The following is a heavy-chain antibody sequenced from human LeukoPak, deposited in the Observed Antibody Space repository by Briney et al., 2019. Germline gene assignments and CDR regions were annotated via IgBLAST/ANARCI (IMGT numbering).Heavy chain of an antibody. CDR2: IYSGGNT. Sequence: PGGSLRLSCAASGFSVSNTYMSWVRQAPGKGLEWVSIIYSGGNTYYADSVMGRFTISRDNSKNTLYLQMNRLRPEDTAVYYCARGTVTAPDYWGQGTLVTVSS. D-gene: IGHD2-21*02. J-gene: IGHJ4*02. CDR1: GFSVSNTY. CDR3: ARGTVTAPDY. V-gene: IGHV3-53*01.